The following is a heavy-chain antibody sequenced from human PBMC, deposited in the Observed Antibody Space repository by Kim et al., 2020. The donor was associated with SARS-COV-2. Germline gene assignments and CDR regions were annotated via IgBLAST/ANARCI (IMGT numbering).Heavy chain of an antibody. J-gene: IGHJ6*02. CDR3: ARASYYYYGMDV. CDR1: GGSISSSSYY. Sequence: SETLSLTCTVSGGSISSSSYYWGWIRQPPGKGLEWIGSIYYSGSTYYNPSLKSRVTISVDTSKNQFSLKLSSVTAADTAVYYCARASYYYYGMDVWGQGTTVTVSS. V-gene: IGHV4-39*01. CDR2: IYYSGST.